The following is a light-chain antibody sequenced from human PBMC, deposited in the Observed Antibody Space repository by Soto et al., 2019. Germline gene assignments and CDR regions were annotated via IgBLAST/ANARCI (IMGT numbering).Light chain of an antibody. J-gene: IGLJ1*01. CDR1: SSDVGGYNY. CDR3: SSYRRGSNYV. CDR2: DVT. V-gene: IGLV2-14*03. Sequence: QSALTQPASVSGSPGQSITVSCTGTSSDVGGYNYVSWYQQHPGKAPRLMIYDVTNRPSGVSDRFSGSKSGNTASLTISGLQAEDEADYYCSSYRRGSNYVFVTGTKLTVL.